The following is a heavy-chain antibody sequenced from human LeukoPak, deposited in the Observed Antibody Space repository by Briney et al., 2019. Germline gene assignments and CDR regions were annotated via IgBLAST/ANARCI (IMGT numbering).Heavy chain of an antibody. CDR1: GFTFSNFV. V-gene: IGHV3-23*01. CDR3: ARQRVGYFRS. CDR2: IGAGGVNT. J-gene: IGHJ5*02. Sequence: PGGSLRLSCAASGFTFSNFVMNWVRQAPGKGLQWVSTIGAGGVNTFYADSVKGRFTISRDNSNNTVFLQMNSLRTEDTAVYYCARQRVGYFRSWGQGTLVTVSS. D-gene: IGHD2/OR15-2a*01.